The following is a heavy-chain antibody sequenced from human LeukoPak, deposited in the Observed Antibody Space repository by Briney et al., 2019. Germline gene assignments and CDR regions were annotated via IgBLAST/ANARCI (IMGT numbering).Heavy chain of an antibody. D-gene: IGHD5-12*01. Sequence: ASVKVSCKASGYTFTGYYMHWVRQAPGQGLEWMGWINPNSGGTNYAQKFQGWVTMTRDTSISTAYMELSRLRSDDTAVYYCARLRYSGYDHAFDIWGQGTMVTVSS. CDR3: ARLRYSGYDHAFDI. CDR1: GYTFTGYY. V-gene: IGHV1-2*04. J-gene: IGHJ3*02. CDR2: INPNSGGT.